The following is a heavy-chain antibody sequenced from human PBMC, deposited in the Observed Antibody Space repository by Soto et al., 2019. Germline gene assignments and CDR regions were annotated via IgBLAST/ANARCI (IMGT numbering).Heavy chain of an antibody. CDR3: ARATAMVMAQSDLEDY. D-gene: IGHD5-18*01. Sequence: GASVKVSCKASGYTFTSYGISWVRQAPGQGLEWMGWISAYNGNTNYAQKPQGRVTMTTDTSTSTAYMELRSLRSDDTAVYYCARATAMVMAQSDLEDYWGQGTLVTVSS. CDR1: GYTFTSYG. J-gene: IGHJ4*02. CDR2: ISAYNGNT. V-gene: IGHV1-18*01.